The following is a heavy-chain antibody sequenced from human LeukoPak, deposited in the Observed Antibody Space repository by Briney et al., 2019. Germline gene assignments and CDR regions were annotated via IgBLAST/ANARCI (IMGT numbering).Heavy chain of an antibody. Sequence: PGGSLRLCCAASGFTCNIYWMHWVRQAPGLVRVWVTHINGDGSSTTYADCVKGRFTIPRDNAKNTVYLQMNSLRAEDTAVYYCARDLRYSSDYWGQGTLVTVSS. CDR1: GFTCNIYW. V-gene: IGHV3-74*03. D-gene: IGHD5-18*01. CDR2: INGDGSST. J-gene: IGHJ4*02. CDR3: ARDLRYSSDY.